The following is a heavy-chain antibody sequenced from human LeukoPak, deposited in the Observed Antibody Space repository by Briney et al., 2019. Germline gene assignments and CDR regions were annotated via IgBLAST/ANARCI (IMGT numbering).Heavy chain of an antibody. Sequence: SGTLSLTCTVSGGSISSGSYYWSWIRQPAGKGLEWIGRIYTSGSTNYNPSLKSRVTISVDTSKNQFSLKLSSVTAADTAVYYCASGIAAAGRKARIDYWGQGTLVTVSS. J-gene: IGHJ4*02. CDR3: ASGIAAAGRKARIDY. D-gene: IGHD6-13*01. V-gene: IGHV4-61*02. CDR2: IYTSGST. CDR1: GGSISSGSYY.